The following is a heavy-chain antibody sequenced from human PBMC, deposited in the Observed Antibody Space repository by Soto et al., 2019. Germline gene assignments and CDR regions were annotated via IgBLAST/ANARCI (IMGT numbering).Heavy chain of an antibody. J-gene: IGHJ6*02. V-gene: IGHV4-34*01. CDR1: GGSFSGYY. D-gene: IGHD1-26*01. CDR2: INHSGST. Sequence: QVQLQQWGAGLLNPSETLSLTCAVYGGSFSGYYWSWIRQPPGNGLEWIGEINHSGSTNYNPSLKSRVTISVDTSKNQFSLKLSSVTAADTAVYYCARGLRVRSYPPYSYYGMEVWGQGTTVTVSS. CDR3: ARGLRVRSYPPYSYYGMEV.